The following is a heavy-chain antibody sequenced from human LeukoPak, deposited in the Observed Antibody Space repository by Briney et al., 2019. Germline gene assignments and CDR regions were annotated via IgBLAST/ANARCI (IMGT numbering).Heavy chain of an antibody. CDR1: GGSISSNNYY. D-gene: IGHD3-22*01. CDR3: ARGIDRYNSSGYSS. J-gene: IGHJ4*02. CDR2: FYYSGNI. Sequence: SETLSLTCTVSGGSISSNNYYWGWIRQPPGKGLEWIGSFYYSGNIYYSPSLESRLTISVDTSKKQFSLELSSVTAADTAVYYCARGIDRYNSSGYSSWGQGTLVTVSS. V-gene: IGHV4-39*07.